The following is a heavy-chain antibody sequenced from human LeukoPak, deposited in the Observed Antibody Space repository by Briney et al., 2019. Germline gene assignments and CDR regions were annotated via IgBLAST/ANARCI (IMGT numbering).Heavy chain of an antibody. J-gene: IGHJ4*02. CDR2: IYYTGNT. D-gene: IGHD7-27*01. CDR3: ARHPGASFDY. V-gene: IGHV4-59*08. CDR1: GGSISGYY. Sequence: SETLSLTCSVSGGSISGYYWSWIRQPPGRRLEWIGYIYYTGNTTYNPSLKSRVTISIDRSKNLFSLKLTSVTVADTAVYFCARHPGASFDYWGQGTLVTVSS.